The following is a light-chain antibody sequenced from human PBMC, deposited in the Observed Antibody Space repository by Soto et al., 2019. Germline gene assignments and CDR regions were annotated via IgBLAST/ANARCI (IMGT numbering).Light chain of an antibody. CDR2: GAS. CDR3: QQYGSSLFT. CDR1: QSVSSSY. J-gene: IGKJ3*01. Sequence: EIVLTQSPGTLSLSPGERATLSCRASQSVSSSYLAWYQQKPGQAPRLRIYGASSRATGIPDRFSGSGSGTDFTLTISRLAPEDFAVYYCQQYGSSLFTFGPGTKVDIK. V-gene: IGKV3-20*01.